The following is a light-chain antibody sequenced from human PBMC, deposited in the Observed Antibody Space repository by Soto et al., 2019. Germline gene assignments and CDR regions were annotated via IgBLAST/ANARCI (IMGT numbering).Light chain of an antibody. CDR2: GNS. Sequence: SVLTQPPSVSGAPGQRVTISCTGGSSNIGAGYDVHWYRQFPGTAPKLLVYGNSNRPSGISDRLSASKSGSSASLAITGLQAEDEADYYCQSYDTSLRAWVFGGGTKLTVL. V-gene: IGLV1-40*01. CDR1: SSNIGAGYD. J-gene: IGLJ3*02. CDR3: QSYDTSLRAWV.